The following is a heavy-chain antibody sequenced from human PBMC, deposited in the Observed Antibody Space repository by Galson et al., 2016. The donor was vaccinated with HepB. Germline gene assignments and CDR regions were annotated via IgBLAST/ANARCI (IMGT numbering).Heavy chain of an antibody. CDR3: AKLAGYYGSGTLDY. CDR1: GFTFSSCG. Sequence: SLRLSCAASGFTFSSCGMSWVRQAPGKGLEWVSATSGSGASTYYVDSVKGRSTISRDNSKNTLYLQMNSLKTEDTAVYYCAKLAGYYGSGTLDYWGQGTLVTVSS. CDR2: TSGSGAST. J-gene: IGHJ4*02. V-gene: IGHV3-23*01. D-gene: IGHD3-10*01.